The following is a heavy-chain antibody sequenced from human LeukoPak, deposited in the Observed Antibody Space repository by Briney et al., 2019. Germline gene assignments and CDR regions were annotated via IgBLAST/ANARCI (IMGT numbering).Heavy chain of an antibody. J-gene: IGHJ4*02. V-gene: IGHV1-46*01. Sequence: GASVKVSCKASGYTFTSYYMHLVRQAPGQGLEWMGIINPSGGSTSYAQKFQGRVTMTRDTSTSTVYMELSSLRSEDTAVYYCARESPNYYDSSGYFDYWGQGTLVTVSS. CDR1: GYTFTSYY. D-gene: IGHD3-22*01. CDR3: ARESPNYYDSSGYFDY. CDR2: INPSGGST.